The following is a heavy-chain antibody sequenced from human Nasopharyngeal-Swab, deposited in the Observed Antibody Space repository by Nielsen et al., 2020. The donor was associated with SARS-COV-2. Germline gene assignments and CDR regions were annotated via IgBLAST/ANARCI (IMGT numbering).Heavy chain of an antibody. Sequence: ASAKISCKASGYTFTDYYMHWLRHAPGQGLEWMGRINPNSGDTNYAQNFQGRFTMTRETSTKTAYMELSSLRSDDTAVYYCARDDGDVPGLTGSGPPGGFWGQGTLVTVSS. CDR2: INPNSGDT. V-gene: IGHV1-2*06. D-gene: IGHD3-10*01. J-gene: IGHJ4*02. CDR1: GYTFTDYY. CDR3: ARDDGDVPGLTGSGPPGGF.